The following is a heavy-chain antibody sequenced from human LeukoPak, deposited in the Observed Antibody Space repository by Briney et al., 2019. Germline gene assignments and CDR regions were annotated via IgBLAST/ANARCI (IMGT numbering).Heavy chain of an antibody. D-gene: IGHD6-13*01. CDR2: LYYTGDT. Sequence: PSETLSLTCTVPGGSISSRTYFWGWIRQPPGGTLEWIGSLYYTGDTYYNPSLSSRVAMSIDTSNNQFSLKLSSLTAADTAVYYCARNRGHYSSSWYTWFDPWGQGILVTVSS. J-gene: IGHJ5*02. CDR1: GGSISSRTYF. V-gene: IGHV4-39*07. CDR3: ARNRGHYSSSWYTWFDP.